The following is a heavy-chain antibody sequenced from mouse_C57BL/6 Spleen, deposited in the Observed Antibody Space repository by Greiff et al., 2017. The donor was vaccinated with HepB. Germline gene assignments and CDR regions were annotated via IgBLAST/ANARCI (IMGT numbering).Heavy chain of an antibody. CDR1: GYAFSSSW. CDR2: IYPGDGDT. D-gene: IGHD1-1*01. V-gene: IGHV1-82*01. Sequence: QVQLKQSGPELVKPGASVKISCKASGYAFSSSWMNWVKQRPGKGLEWIGRIYPGDGDTNYNGKFKGKATLTADKSSSTAYMQLSSLTSEDSAVYFCARRGNYGSSYWYFDVWGTGTTVTVSS. CDR3: ARRGNYGSSYWYFDV. J-gene: IGHJ1*03.